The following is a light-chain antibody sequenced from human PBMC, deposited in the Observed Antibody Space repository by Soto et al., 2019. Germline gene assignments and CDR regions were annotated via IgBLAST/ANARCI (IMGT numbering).Light chain of an antibody. J-gene: IGLJ2*01. CDR2: DVT. V-gene: IGLV2-14*03. CDR1: SRDVGVFNY. Sequence: QSALTQPASVSGSPGQSITISCTGTSRDVGVFNYVSWYQQHPGKAPKLIIYDVTYRPSGIPNRFSCSKSGKTASLTISGLQAEDEADYYCSSYTSSSTVIFGGGTKLTVL. CDR3: SSYTSSSTVI.